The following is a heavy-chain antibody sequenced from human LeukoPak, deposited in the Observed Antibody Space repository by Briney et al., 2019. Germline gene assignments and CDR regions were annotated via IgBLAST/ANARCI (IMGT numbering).Heavy chain of an antibody. J-gene: IGHJ4*02. CDR3: AKDLSPGTGRGFDS. V-gene: IGHV3-23*01. CDR1: GFTFSSYG. CDR2: IRGVGDPA. Sequence: GGSLRLSCAASGFTFSSYGLSWVRQAPNKGLEWVSGIRGVGDPAYYAESVKGRFSIQRDNSKNTLYLNMNSLRAEDTALYYCAKDLSPGTGRGFDSWGQGTLVSVSS. D-gene: IGHD3/OR15-3a*01.